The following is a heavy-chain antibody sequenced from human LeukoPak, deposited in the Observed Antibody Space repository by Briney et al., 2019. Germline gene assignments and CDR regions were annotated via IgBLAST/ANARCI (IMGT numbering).Heavy chain of an antibody. V-gene: IGHV3-7*03. Sequence: GGSLRLSCAASGFTFSSHWMSWVRQAPGKGLEWVANIKQDGSEKYYVDSVKGRFTISRDNAKNSLYLQMNSLRAEDTAVYYCARGSSSWQITLRFDYWGQGTLVTVSS. J-gene: IGHJ4*02. CDR2: IKQDGSEK. D-gene: IGHD6-13*01. CDR1: GFTFSSHW. CDR3: ARGSSSWQITLRFDY.